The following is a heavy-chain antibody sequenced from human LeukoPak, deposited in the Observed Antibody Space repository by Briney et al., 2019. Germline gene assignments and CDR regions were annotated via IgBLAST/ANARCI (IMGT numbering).Heavy chain of an antibody. CDR2: ISGSGGDT. Sequence: PGGSLRLSCVASGFSFSTYAVSWVRQAPGKGLEWVSVISGSGGDTSYADSVKGRLTVSRDNSKSTLYLQMNSLRAEDTAVYYCAKGPNKDSNYFFDRWGQGTLVTVSS. V-gene: IGHV3-23*01. D-gene: IGHD4-11*01. J-gene: IGHJ5*02. CDR3: AKGPNKDSNYFFDR. CDR1: GFSFSTYA.